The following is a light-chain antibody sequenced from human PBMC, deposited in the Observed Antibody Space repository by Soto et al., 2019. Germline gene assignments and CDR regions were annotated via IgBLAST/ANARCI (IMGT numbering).Light chain of an antibody. Sequence: QAVLTQSPSASASLGASVKLTFSLSSGHSSYAIAWHQQQPEKGPRYLMKLNSDGSHSKGDGIPDRFSGSSSGADRYLTISSLQSENEADYCCQIWGTGIHWVFGGGTKLTVL. CDR2: LNSDGSH. J-gene: IGLJ3*02. CDR3: QIWGTGIHWV. CDR1: SGHSSYA. V-gene: IGLV4-69*01.